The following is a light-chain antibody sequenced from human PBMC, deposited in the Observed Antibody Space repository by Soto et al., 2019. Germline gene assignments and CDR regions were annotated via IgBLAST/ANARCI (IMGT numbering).Light chain of an antibody. J-gene: IGKJ5*01. CDR2: AAS. V-gene: IGKV3-15*01. CDR1: QSVSSN. CDR3: QQYNSWPPIT. Sequence: EILMTQSPATLSVSPGERATLSCRASQSVSSNLAWYQQKPGQCPRLLIYAASTRATGIPARFSGSGSGTEFTLTISSLQSEDFAVYYCQQYNSWPPITFGQGTRLEIK.